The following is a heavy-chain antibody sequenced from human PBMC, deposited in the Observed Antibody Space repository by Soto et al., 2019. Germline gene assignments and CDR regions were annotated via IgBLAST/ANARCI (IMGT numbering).Heavy chain of an antibody. CDR1: GVTFSSYT. CDR2: IIPILGIA. CDR3: ASASEHYYDSSVPSDY. V-gene: IGHV1-69*02. Sequence: SVKVCCKASGVTFSSYTISWVRQAPGQGLEWMGRIIPILGIANYAQKFQGRVTITADKSTSTAYVEPSSLRSEDTAVYYCASASEHYYDSSVPSDYWG. J-gene: IGHJ4*01. D-gene: IGHD3-22*01.